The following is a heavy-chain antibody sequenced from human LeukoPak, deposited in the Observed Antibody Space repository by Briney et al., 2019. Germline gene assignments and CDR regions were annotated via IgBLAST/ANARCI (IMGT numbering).Heavy chain of an antibody. CDR3: ARGDVLRFLEWLLPSLFDY. CDR2: IKQDGSEK. CDR1: GFTFSSYW. Sequence: GGSLRLSCAASGFTFSSYWMSWVRQAPGKGLEWVANIKQDGSEKYYVDSVKGRFTISRDNAKNSLYLQMNSLRAEDTAVYYCARGDVLRFLEWLLPSLFDYWGQGTLVTVSS. D-gene: IGHD3-3*01. V-gene: IGHV3-7*01. J-gene: IGHJ4*02.